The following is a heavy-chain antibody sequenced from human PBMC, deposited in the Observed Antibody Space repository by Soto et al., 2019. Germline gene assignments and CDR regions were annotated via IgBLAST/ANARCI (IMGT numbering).Heavy chain of an antibody. CDR1: GFTFSNAW. V-gene: IGHV3-15*07. J-gene: IGHJ6*02. CDR3: TTVHSPYYYGSGSYSHGSYGMDV. D-gene: IGHD3-10*01. CDR2: IKSKTDGGTT. Sequence: GGSLRLSCAASGFTFSNAWMNWVRQAPGKGLEWVGRIKSKTDGGTTDYAAPVKGRFTISRDDSKNTLYLQMNSLKTEDTAVYYCTTVHSPYYYGSGSYSHGSYGMDVWGQGTTVTVSS.